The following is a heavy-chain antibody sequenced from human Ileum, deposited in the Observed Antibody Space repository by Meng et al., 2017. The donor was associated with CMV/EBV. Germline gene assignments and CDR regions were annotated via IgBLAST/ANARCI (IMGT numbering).Heavy chain of an antibody. Sequence: SETLSLTCTVSGGSISSSSYYWGWIRQPPGKGLEWIGSIYYSGSTYYNPSLKSRVTISVDTSKNQFSLKLSSVTAADTAVYYCARDRGVGWNYYYGMDVWGQGKLVTVSS. D-gene: IGHD6-19*01. V-gene: IGHV4-39*02. CDR2: IYYSGST. J-gene: IGHJ6*02. CDR3: ARDRGVGWNYYYGMDV. CDR1: GGSISSSSYY.